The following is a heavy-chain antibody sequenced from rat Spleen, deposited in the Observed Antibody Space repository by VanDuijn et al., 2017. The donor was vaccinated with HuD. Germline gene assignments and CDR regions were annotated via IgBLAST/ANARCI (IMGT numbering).Heavy chain of an antibody. V-gene: IGHV3-1*01. CDR1: GYSFTSSY. CDR2: ISYSGST. Sequence: EVQLQESGPGLVKPSQSLSLTCSVTGYSFTSSYRWNWIRKFPGNKLEWIGHISYSGSTSYNPSLKSRISITRETSKNQFFLQLNSVTSEDTATYYCARVRGVMDAWGQGASVTVSS. D-gene: IGHD1-11*01. CDR3: ARVRGVMDA. J-gene: IGHJ4*01.